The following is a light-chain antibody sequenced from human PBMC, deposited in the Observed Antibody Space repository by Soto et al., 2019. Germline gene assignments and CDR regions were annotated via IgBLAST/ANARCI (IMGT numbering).Light chain of an antibody. CDR3: QQYNAFQYS. Sequence: DIQMTQSPSTLSASVGDGVTITCRASQHICSWLAWYQQKPGEAPKLLISKATNLQSGVPARFSGSGSGTDFSLTISSLQPVDFATYFCQQYNAFQYSFGPGTKLDI. V-gene: IGKV1-5*03. CDR2: KAT. J-gene: IGKJ2*01. CDR1: QHICSW.